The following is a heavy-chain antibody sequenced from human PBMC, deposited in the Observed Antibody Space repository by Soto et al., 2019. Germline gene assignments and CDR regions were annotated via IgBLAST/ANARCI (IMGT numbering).Heavy chain of an antibody. J-gene: IGHJ6*02. D-gene: IGHD3-9*01. CDR1: GFTFTSSA. V-gene: IGHV1-58*01. Sequence: SVKVSCKASGFTFTSSAVQWVRQARGQRLEWKGWIVVGSGNTNYAQKFQERVTITRDMSTSTAYMELSSLRSEDTAVYYCAAEGYDILTGYLHYYGMDVWGQGTTVTVSS. CDR2: IVVGSGNT. CDR3: AAEGYDILTGYLHYYGMDV.